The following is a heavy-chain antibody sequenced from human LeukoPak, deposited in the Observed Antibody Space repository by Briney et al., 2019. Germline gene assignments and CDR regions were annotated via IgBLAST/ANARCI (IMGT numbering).Heavy chain of an antibody. D-gene: IGHD3-10*01. V-gene: IGHV4-34*01. CDR2: INHSGST. CDR3: ARHLLVRGVRLHGDWFDP. CDR1: GGSFSGYY. Sequence: SETLSLTCAVYGGSFSGYYWSWIRQPPGKGLEWIGEINHSGSTNYNPSLESRVTISVDTSKNQFSLKLSSVTAADTAVYYCARHLLVRGVRLHGDWFDPWGQGTLVTVSS. J-gene: IGHJ5*02.